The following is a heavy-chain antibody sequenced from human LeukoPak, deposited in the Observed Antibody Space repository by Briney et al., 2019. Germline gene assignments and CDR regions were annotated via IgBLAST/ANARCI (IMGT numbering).Heavy chain of an antibody. J-gene: IGHJ4*02. CDR1: GFTFSSYA. Sequence: GGSLRLSCAASGFTFSSYAMSWVRQAPGKGLEWVSAISGSGGSTYYADSVKGRFTISRDNSKNTLYLQMNSLRAEDTAVYYCAKTHYDYGDYVYYFDYWGQGTLVTVSS. CDR3: AKTHYDYGDYVYYFDY. CDR2: ISGSGGST. V-gene: IGHV3-23*01. D-gene: IGHD4-17*01.